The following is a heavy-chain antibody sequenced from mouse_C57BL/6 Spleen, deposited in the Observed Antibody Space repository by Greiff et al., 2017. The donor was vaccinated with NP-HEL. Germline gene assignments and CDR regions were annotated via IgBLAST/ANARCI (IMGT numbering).Heavy chain of an antibody. CDR3: GKDYDYDRYYAMDY. Sequence: EVQRVESGAELVKPGASVKLSCTASGFNIKDYYMHWVKQRTEQGLEWIGRIDPEDGETKYAPKFQGKATITADTSSNTAYLQLSSLTSEDTAVYYCGKDYDYDRYYAMDYWGQGTSVTVSS. D-gene: IGHD2-4*01. V-gene: IGHV14-2*01. J-gene: IGHJ4*01. CDR2: IDPEDGET. CDR1: GFNIKDYY.